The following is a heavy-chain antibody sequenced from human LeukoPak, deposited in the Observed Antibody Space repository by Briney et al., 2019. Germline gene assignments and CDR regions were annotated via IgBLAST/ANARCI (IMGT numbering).Heavy chain of an antibody. V-gene: IGHV3-30*01. CDR2: ISYDGSHQ. D-gene: IGHD1-26*01. CDR3: ARARNGTLKY. J-gene: IGHJ4*02. Sequence: GGSLRLTCAASGFTFSHYAMHWVRQAPGKGLEWVAVISYDGSHQYSADSVKGRLTISRDNSRHTLFLQMNSLRPEDTAVYYCARARNGTLKYWGQGTLVTVSS. CDR1: GFTFSHYA.